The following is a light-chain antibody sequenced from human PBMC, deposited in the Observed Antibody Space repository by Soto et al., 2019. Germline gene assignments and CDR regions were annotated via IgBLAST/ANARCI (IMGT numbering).Light chain of an antibody. V-gene: IGKV3-15*01. CDR1: QSISDT. CDR3: QQYDNSPET. Sequence: EIVMTQSPATLSVSPGGRATLSCRASQSISDTLAWYQQKPGQAPRLLIYGASRRATGFPARFSGSGSGTDFTLTISSLQSEDFAVYYCQQYDNSPETFGPGTKVDIK. J-gene: IGKJ3*01. CDR2: GAS.